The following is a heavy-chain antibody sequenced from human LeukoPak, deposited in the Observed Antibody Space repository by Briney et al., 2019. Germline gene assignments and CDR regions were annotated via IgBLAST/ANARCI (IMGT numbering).Heavy chain of an antibody. J-gene: IGHJ3*02. CDR1: GASISAVPGGSIIGYY. D-gene: IGHD7-27*01. CDR3: TRGIIKPITGDDAFDI. V-gene: IGHV4-4*07. CDR2: IYSSGNT. Sequence: PSETLSLTCTVSGASISAVPGGSIIGYYWSWIRQPAGKGLEWIGRIYSSGNTRDNPSLKSRVTMSVDMSKNQFSLKLSSVTAADTAVYYCTRGIIKPITGDDAFDIWGQGTMVTVSS.